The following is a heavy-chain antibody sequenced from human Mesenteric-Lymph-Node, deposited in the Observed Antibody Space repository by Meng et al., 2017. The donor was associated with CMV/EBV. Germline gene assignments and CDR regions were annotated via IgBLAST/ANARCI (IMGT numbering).Heavy chain of an antibody. V-gene: IGHV3-23*01. CDR1: GFSFSNYA. D-gene: IGHD3-22*01. CDR2: IGGSGVST. Sequence: GESLKISCAASGFSFSNYAMSWVRQAPGKGLDWVSVIGGSGVSTHYADSVKGRFTISRDNSQNTLYLQMNNLRAEDTAVYYCTRMHNSGFYSSVVYYYGMDVWGQGTTVTVSS. J-gene: IGHJ6*02. CDR3: TRMHNSGFYSSVVYYYGMDV.